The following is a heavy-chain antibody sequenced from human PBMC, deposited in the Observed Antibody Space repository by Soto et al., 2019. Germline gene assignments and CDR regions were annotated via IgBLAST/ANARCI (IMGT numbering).Heavy chain of an antibody. V-gene: IGHV1-69*13. CDR1: GGTFSSYA. Sequence: GASVKVSCKASGGTFSSYAISWVRQAPGQGLEWMGGIIPIFGTANYAQKFQGRVTITADESTSTAYMELSSLRSEDTAVYYCARVAVYDSSGYSQQYFDYWGQGTLVTVSS. CDR3: ARVAVYDSSGYSQQYFDY. CDR2: IIPIFGTA. D-gene: IGHD3-22*01. J-gene: IGHJ4*02.